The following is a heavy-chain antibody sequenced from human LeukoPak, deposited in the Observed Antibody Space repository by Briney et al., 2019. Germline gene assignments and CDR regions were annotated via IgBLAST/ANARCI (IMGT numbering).Heavy chain of an antibody. Sequence: GESLQISCKGSGYSFTSYWIGWVRQMPGKGLEWMGIIYPGDSDTRYSPSFQGQVTISADKSISTAYLQWSSLKASDTAMYYCARLSHPNTAMVKYGMDVWGKGTTVTVSS. CDR3: ARLSHPNTAMVKYGMDV. V-gene: IGHV5-51*01. CDR1: GYSFTSYW. D-gene: IGHD5-18*01. J-gene: IGHJ6*04. CDR2: IYPGDSDT.